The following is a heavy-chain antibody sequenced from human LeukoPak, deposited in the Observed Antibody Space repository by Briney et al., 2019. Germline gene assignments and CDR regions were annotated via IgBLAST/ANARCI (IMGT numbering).Heavy chain of an antibody. V-gene: IGHV1-18*01. Sequence: ASVKVSCKASGYTFTSYGISWVRRAPGQGLEWMGWISAYNGNTNYAQKLQGRVTMTTDTSTSTAYMELRSLRSDDTAVYYCAREGPDIVVVPAAKYFDYWGQGTLVTVSS. J-gene: IGHJ4*02. CDR1: GYTFTSYG. D-gene: IGHD2-2*01. CDR3: AREGPDIVVVPAAKYFDY. CDR2: ISAYNGNT.